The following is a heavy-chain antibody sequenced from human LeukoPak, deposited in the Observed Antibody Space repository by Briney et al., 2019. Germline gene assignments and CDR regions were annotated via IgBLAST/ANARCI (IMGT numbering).Heavy chain of an antibody. CDR3: AKRGAEVGTTVAPGDY. Sequence: WGSLRLSCAASGFTLSSYAMNWVRQAPGKGLEWVSAISGNGNAYYADSVKGRFTISRDNSKNTLYLQMNSLRAEDTAVYYCAKRGAEVGTTVAPGDYWGQGTLLTVSS. CDR1: GFTLSSYA. J-gene: IGHJ4*02. D-gene: IGHD1-26*01. V-gene: IGHV3-23*01. CDR2: ISGNGNA.